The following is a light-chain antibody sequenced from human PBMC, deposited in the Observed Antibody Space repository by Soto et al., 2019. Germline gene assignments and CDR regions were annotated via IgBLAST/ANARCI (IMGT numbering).Light chain of an antibody. Sequence: EIVLTQSPGTLSLSPGERATLSCRASQSVSSTYLAWYQQRPGQAPRPLIYGASSRATGIPDRFSGSGSGTDFTLTISRLEPEDFAVYYCQQYAGSPLAFGGGTKVEIK. CDR3: QQYAGSPLA. J-gene: IGKJ4*01. CDR2: GAS. CDR1: QSVSSTY. V-gene: IGKV3-20*01.